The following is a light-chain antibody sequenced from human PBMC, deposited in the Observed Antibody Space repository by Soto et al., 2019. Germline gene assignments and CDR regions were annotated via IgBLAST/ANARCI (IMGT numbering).Light chain of an antibody. Sequence: EIVMTQSPATLSVSPGERATLSCRASQSVSSNLAWYQQKPGQAPRLLIYGAYTRATGIPARFSGSGSGTEFTLTNSSLQSEDFAIYFCQQYNNWPPDRTFGQGTKVEIK. J-gene: IGKJ1*01. CDR3: QQYNNWPPDRT. CDR2: GAY. CDR1: QSVSSN. V-gene: IGKV3-15*01.